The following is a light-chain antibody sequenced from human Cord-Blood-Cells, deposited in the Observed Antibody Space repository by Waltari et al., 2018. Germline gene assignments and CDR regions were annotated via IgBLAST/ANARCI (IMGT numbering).Light chain of an antibody. CDR2: KAS. CDR3: QQYNSYWT. Sequence: DIQMTQSPSTLSASVGDRVTITCRASQSISSWFAWYQQKPGKAPKLLIYKASSLESGVPSRFSGRGSGTEFTLTISSLQHDDFATYYCQQYNSYWTFGQGTKVEIK. V-gene: IGKV1-5*03. CDR1: QSISSW. J-gene: IGKJ1*01.